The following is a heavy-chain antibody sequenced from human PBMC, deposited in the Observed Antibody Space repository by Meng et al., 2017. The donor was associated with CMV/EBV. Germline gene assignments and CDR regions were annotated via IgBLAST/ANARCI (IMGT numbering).Heavy chain of an antibody. CDR1: SFSGYY. Sequence: SFSGYYWSWIRQPPGKGLEWIGEINHSVSTNYHPSLKSRVTISVDTSKNQFSLKLSSVTAADTAVYYCARKRQGFRGDYVWNWFDPWGQGTLVTVSS. CDR3: ARKRQGFRGDYVWNWFDP. D-gene: IGHD4-17*01. J-gene: IGHJ5*02. CDR2: INHSVST. V-gene: IGHV4-34*01.